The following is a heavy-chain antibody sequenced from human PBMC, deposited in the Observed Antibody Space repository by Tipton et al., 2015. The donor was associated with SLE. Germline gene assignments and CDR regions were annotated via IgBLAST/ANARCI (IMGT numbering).Heavy chain of an antibody. CDR2: IYYSGST. V-gene: IGHV4-61*01. CDR1: GYSISSGYY. Sequence: TLSLTCAVSGYSISSGYYWGWIRQPPGKGLEWIGYIYYSGSTNYNPSLKSRVTISVDTSKNQFSLKVSSVTAADTAVYYCARVENPLYSSSWYKGYFDLWGRGTLVTVSS. J-gene: IGHJ2*01. CDR3: ARVENPLYSSSWYKGYFDL. D-gene: IGHD6-13*01.